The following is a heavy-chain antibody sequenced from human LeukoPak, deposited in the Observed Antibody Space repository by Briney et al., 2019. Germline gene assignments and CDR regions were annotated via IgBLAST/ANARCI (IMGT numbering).Heavy chain of an antibody. CDR2: INPSCGST. V-gene: IGHV1-46*01. D-gene: IGHD2-21*01. Sequence: ASVKVSCKASGYNFISYYMHWVRQAPGQGLEWMGVINPSCGSTRYAQKFQDRVTMTRDTSTSTAYMELSSLKSEDTAGYFCPRECVVLGDAVRYYYYATDVWGQGTTVTVSS. CDR1: GYNFISYY. CDR3: PRECVVLGDAVRYYYYATDV. J-gene: IGHJ6*02.